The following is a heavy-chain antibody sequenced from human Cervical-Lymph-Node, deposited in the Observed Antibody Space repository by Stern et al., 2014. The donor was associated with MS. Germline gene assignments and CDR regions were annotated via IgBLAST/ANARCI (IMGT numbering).Heavy chain of an antibody. D-gene: IGHD2-2*01. CDR3: ARVGCNTTRCYPRYYFGMDV. V-gene: IGHV4-61*01. CDR2: IHDRGST. J-gene: IGHJ6*02. CDR1: SGSISSGSYY. Sequence: QVQLQESGPGLVKPSETLSLTCTAPSGSISSGSYYWSWLRPPPGNGLEWIGFIHDRGSTMYKPSLESRVAISVDTSKNQFSLKLSSVIAADTAVYYCARVGCNTTRCYPRYYFGMDVWGQGTTVTVS.